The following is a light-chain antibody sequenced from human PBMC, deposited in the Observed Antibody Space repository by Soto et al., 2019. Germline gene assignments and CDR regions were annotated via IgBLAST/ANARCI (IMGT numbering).Light chain of an antibody. CDR3: QQYGSSPWT. J-gene: IGKJ1*01. CDR2: LAS. CDR1: QSIPNDY. V-gene: IGKV3-20*01. Sequence: EIVLTQSPGTLSLSPGERATLSCRASQSIPNDYLAWYQQRPGQSPRLLIYLASNRAAGIPYRFSGSGSGADFTLTINRREPEDFAVYHCQQYGSSPWTFGQGTKVDIK.